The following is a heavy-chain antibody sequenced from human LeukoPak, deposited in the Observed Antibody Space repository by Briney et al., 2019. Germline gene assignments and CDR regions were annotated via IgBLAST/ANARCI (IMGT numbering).Heavy chain of an antibody. CDR3: ARDQDDGSGSYYFDY. CDR2: IYHSGST. CDR1: GGSISSGGYS. Sequence: PSQTLSLTCAVSGGSISSGGYSWSWIRQPPGKGLEWIGYIYHSGSTYYNPSLKSRVTISVDGSKNQFSLKLSSVTAADTAVYYCARDQDDGSGSYYFDYWGQGTLVTVSS. J-gene: IGHJ4*02. V-gene: IGHV4-30-2*01. D-gene: IGHD3-10*01.